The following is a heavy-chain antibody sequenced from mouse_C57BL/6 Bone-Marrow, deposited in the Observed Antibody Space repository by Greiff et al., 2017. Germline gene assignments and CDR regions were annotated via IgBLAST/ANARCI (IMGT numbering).Heavy chain of an antibody. Sequence: QVQLQQSGPELVKPGASVKLSCKASGYTFTSYDINWVKQRPGQGLEWIGWIYPRDGSTKYNEKFKGKATLTVASSSSTAYMELHSLTSEDSAVYFCARSPITTVAYFDYWGQGTTLTVSS. V-gene: IGHV1-85*01. CDR3: ARSPITTVAYFDY. CDR1: GYTFTSYD. D-gene: IGHD1-1*01. CDR2: IYPRDGST. J-gene: IGHJ2*01.